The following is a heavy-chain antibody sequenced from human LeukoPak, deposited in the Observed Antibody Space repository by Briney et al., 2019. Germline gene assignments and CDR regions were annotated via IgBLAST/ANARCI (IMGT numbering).Heavy chain of an antibody. V-gene: IGHV3-74*01. CDR2: VNPDGSSI. CDR1: GFTSSNYW. J-gene: IGHJ4*02. CDR3: ARGGSYGDY. D-gene: IGHD3-16*01. Sequence: GGSLRLSCAASGFTSSNYWMHWVRQVPEKGLMWVSRVNPDGSSITYANSVKGRFASSRDNAKNTLYLQMNRLRVEDTAVYYCARGGSYGDYWGQGVLVTVSS.